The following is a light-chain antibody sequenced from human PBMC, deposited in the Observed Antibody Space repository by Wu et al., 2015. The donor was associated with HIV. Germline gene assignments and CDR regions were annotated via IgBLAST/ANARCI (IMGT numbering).Light chain of an antibody. J-gene: IGKJ4*01. V-gene: IGKV3-20*01. CDR3: QQYGSSPRT. CDR2: GAS. Sequence: EIVLTQSPAVLSMSPGERATLSCRASQSVSSSYLAWYQQKPGQAPRLLIYGASSRATGIPDRFSGSGSGTDFTLTISRLEPEDFAVYYCQQYGSSPRTFGGGTKVEIK. CDR1: QSVSSSY.